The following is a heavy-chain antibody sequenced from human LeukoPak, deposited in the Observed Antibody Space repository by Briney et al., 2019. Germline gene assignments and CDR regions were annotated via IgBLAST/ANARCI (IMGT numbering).Heavy chain of an antibody. CDR3: ARHRYYDSSGPGYFDY. V-gene: IGHV5-51*01. J-gene: IGHJ4*02. CDR1: GYSFTSYW. D-gene: IGHD3-22*01. CDR2: IYPGDSDT. Sequence: EESLQISCKGSGYSFTSYWIGWVRQMPGKGLEWMGIIYPGDSDTRYSPSFQGQVTISADKSISTAYLQWSSLKASDTAMYYCARHRYYDSSGPGYFDYWGQGTLVTVSS.